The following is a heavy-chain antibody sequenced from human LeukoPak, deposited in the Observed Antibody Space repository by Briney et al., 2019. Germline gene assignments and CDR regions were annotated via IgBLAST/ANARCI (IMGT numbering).Heavy chain of an antibody. CDR1: GFTFDDYA. V-gene: IGHV3-9*03. CDR2: ISWNSGRI. CDR3: AKLGAAGWKDYMDV. D-gene: IGHD1-1*01. Sequence: PGRSLRLSCSASGFTFDDYAMHWIRQAPGKGLEWVSGISWNSGRIGYADSVKGRFTISRDNAKNSLFLQMNSLRADDMAFYYFAKLGAAGWKDYMDVWGKGTTVTVSS. J-gene: IGHJ6*03.